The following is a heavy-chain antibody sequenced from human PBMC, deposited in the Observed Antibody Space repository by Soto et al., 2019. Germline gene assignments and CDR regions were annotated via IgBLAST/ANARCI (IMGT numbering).Heavy chain of an antibody. CDR2: ISSSSSYI. CDR3: ARDLATHPYYYYYGMDV. Sequence: GRSLRLSCAASGFTFGSHSMNWVRQATGTGPEWVSSISSSSSYIYYADSVKGRFTISRDNAKNSLYLQMNSLRAEDTAVYHCARDLATHPYYYYYGMDVWGQGTTVTVS. V-gene: IGHV3-21*01. D-gene: IGHD5-12*01. J-gene: IGHJ6*02. CDR1: GFTFGSHS.